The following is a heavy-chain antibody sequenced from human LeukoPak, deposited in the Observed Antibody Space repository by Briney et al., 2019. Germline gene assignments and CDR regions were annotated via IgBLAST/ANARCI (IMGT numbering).Heavy chain of an antibody. D-gene: IGHD6-19*01. CDR2: IIPILGIA. J-gene: IGHJ4*02. V-gene: IGHV1-69*04. CDR3: ARGSSGQVVGFDY. CDR1: GGTFSSYA. Sequence: ASVKVSCKASGGTFSSYAISWVRQAPGQGLEWMGRIIPILGIANYAQKFQGRVTITADKSTSTAYMELSSLRSEDTAVYYCARGSSGQVVGFDYWGQGTLVTVSS.